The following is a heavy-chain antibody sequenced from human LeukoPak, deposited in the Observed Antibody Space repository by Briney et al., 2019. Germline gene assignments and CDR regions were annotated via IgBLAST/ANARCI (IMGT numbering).Heavy chain of an antibody. CDR2: INTNTGNP. CDR1: GYTFTTYA. CDR3: ARDGGMATFDC. V-gene: IGHV7-4-1*02. J-gene: IGHJ4*02. Sequence: ASVNVSCMASGYTFTTYAMNGVRQAPGQGLEWMGWINTNTGNPTYAQGFTGRFVFSLDTSASTAYLQISSLKTEDTAVYYCARDGGMATFDCWGQVALVTVSS. D-gene: IGHD5-24*01.